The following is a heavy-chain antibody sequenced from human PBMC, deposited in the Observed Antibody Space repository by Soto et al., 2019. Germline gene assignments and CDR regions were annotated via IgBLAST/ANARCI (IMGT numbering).Heavy chain of an antibody. CDR2: IIPIFGTA. D-gene: IGHD3-3*01. CDR1: GGTFSSYA. Sequence: QVQLVQSGAEVKKPGSSVKVSCKASGGTFSSYAISWVRQAPGQGLEWMGGIIPIFGTANYAQKFQGRVTITADESTSTAYMELSSLRSEDTAVYYCARTGDFWSGYPTNNWFDPWGQGTLVTVSS. V-gene: IGHV1-69*01. J-gene: IGHJ5*02. CDR3: ARTGDFWSGYPTNNWFDP.